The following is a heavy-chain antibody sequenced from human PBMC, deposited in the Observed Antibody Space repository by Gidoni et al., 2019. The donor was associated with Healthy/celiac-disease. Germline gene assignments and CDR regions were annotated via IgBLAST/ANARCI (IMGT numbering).Heavy chain of an antibody. V-gene: IGHV1-69*01. CDR3: ARVSFTYYYDSSGGLAFDI. CDR2: IPIFGTA. D-gene: IGHD3-22*01. J-gene: IGHJ3*02. Sequence: IPIFGTANYAQKFQGRVTITADESTSTAYMELSSLRSEDTAVYYCARVSFTYYYDSSGGLAFDIWGQGTMVTVSS.